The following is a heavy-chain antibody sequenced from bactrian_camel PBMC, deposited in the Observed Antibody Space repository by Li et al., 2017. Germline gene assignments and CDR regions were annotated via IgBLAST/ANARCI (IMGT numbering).Heavy chain of an antibody. CDR1: GFTFSSYP. CDR2: INSGGGVT. Sequence: DVQLVESGRGLVQPGGSLRLSCTGSGFTFSSYPMTWVRQAPGKGLEWVSDINSGGGVTYYADFVKGRFTISKDNAKMTLYLQMNSLKPEDTAVYYCAAGLNWYEYSFWGQGTQVTVSS. V-gene: IGHV3S31*01. D-gene: IGHD1*01. CDR3: AAGLNWYEYSF. J-gene: IGHJ4*01.